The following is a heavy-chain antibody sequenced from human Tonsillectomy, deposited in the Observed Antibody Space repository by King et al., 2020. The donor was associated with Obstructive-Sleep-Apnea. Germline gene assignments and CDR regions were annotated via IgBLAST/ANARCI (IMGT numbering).Heavy chain of an antibody. CDR2: ISSSSSTI. J-gene: IGHJ3*02. CDR3: APGGQPDAFDI. V-gene: IGHV3-48*01. Sequence: QLVQSGGGLVQPGGSLRLSCAASGFTFSSYSMNWVRQAPGKGLEWVSYISSSSSTIYYADSGKGRFTISRDNAKNSLYLQMNSLRAEDTAVYYCAPGGQPDAFDIWGQGTMVTVSS. CDR1: GFTFSSYS. D-gene: IGHD3-16*01.